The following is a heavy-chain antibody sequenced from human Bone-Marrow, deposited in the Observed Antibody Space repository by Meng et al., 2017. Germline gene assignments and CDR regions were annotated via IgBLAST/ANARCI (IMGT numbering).Heavy chain of an antibody. J-gene: IGHJ4*02. CDR2: ISGSGDST. CDR1: GFIFSNHA. CDR3: ATRGDHGVHYFDY. D-gene: IGHD2-21*02. Sequence: GESLKISCAASGFIFSNHAMSWVRQAPGKGLEWVSTISGSGDSTYYADSVKGRFTISRDNSKNALFLQMNSLRAEDTAVYYCATRGDHGVHYFDYWGQGTLVTVSS. V-gene: IGHV3-23*01.